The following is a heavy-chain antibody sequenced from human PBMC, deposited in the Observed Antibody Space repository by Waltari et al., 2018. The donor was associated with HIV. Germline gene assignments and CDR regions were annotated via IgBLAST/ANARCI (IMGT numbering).Heavy chain of an antibody. V-gene: IGHV3-48*03. CDR2: ISSSGSTI. CDR3: ARDQYYGSFDY. CDR1: GFTFSSYE. Sequence: EVQLVESGGGLVQPGGSLRLSCAASGFTFSSYEMNWVRQAPGKGLEWVSYISSSGSTIYYADSVKGRFTISRDNAKNSLYLQMNSLRAEDTAVYYCARDQYYGSFDYWGQGTLVTVSS. J-gene: IGHJ4*02. D-gene: IGHD3-10*01.